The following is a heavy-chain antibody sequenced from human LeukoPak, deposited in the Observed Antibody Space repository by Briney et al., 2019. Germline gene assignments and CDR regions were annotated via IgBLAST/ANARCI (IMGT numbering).Heavy chain of an antibody. J-gene: IGHJ4*02. D-gene: IGHD4-17*01. Sequence: SETLSLTCTVSGGSLSSSSYYWGWIRQPPGKGLEWIGSIYYSGSTYYNPSLKSRVTISVDTSKNQFSLKLTSVTAADTAVCYCARRGDYEFDSWGQGTLVTVSS. CDR2: IYYSGST. V-gene: IGHV4-39*01. CDR3: ARRGDYEFDS. CDR1: GGSLSSSSYY.